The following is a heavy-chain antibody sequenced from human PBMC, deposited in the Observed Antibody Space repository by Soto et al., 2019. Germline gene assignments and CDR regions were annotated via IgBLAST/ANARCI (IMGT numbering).Heavy chain of an antibody. CDR2: ISAYNGNR. CDR3: ERSQRAETGSLDY. CDR1: GYTFFNYG. V-gene: IGHV1-18*01. D-gene: IGHD1-1*01. Sequence: QVQLVQSGTEVKNPGASLQVSCKASGYTFFNYGITWVRQAPGQGLEWMGWISAYNGNRNYGQKFQGRVTMTTDTSTSTSYMELKDLRSDDTAVYFCERSQRAETGSLDYWGQGTLVTVSS. J-gene: IGHJ4*02.